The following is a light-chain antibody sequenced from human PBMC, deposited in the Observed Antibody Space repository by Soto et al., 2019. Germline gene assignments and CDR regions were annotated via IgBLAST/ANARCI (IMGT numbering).Light chain of an antibody. CDR2: DVT. V-gene: IGLV2-14*03. CDR3: SSYTSGSTLV. Sequence: QSALTQPASVSGSPGQSVTISCTGTSSDVGDYNYVSWYQQHPDKAPKLMISDVTNRPSGVSNLFSGSKSGNTASLTISGLQAEDEADYYCSSYTSGSTLVFGGGTKVTVL. CDR1: SSDVGDYNY. J-gene: IGLJ3*02.